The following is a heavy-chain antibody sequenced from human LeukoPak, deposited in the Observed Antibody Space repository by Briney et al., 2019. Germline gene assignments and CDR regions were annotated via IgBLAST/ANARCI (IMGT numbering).Heavy chain of an antibody. D-gene: IGHD6-13*01. J-gene: IGHJ6*03. CDR3: ARTSSSWYHYYYYYMDV. Sequence: ASVKVSCKASGYTFTGYNMHCVRQAPGQGLEWMGWINPNSGGTNYAQKFQGRVTMTRDTSISTAYMELSRLRSDDTAVYYCARTSSSWYHYYYYYMDVWGKGTTVTVSS. V-gene: IGHV1-2*02. CDR1: GYTFTGYN. CDR2: INPNSGGT.